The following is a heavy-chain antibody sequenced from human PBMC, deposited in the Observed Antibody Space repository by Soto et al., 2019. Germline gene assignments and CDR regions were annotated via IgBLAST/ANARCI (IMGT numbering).Heavy chain of an antibody. CDR2: ISGSGGST. Sequence: EVQLLESGGGLVQPGGSLRLSCAASGFTFSSYAMSWVRQAPGKGLEWVSAISGSGGSTYYADSVKGRFTISRDNAKNPLYLPMNSPRAEDTAVAYCANDHSHAYYVYDGMDVWGQGTTVTVSS. V-gene: IGHV3-23*01. J-gene: IGHJ6*02. D-gene: IGHD3-16*01. CDR3: ANDHSHAYYVYDGMDV. CDR1: GFTFSSYA.